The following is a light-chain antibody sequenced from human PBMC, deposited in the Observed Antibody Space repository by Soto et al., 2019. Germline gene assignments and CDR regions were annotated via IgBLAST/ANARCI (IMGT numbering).Light chain of an antibody. CDR3: QLYSGSAWT. J-gene: IGKJ1*01. CDR2: GVS. Sequence: EIVLTQSPGTLSLSPGERATHSCRASQTINNKYLAWYQQEPGQAPRLLIHGVSIRATGIPDRFSGSGSGTDFTLTISRLEPEDFEVYYCQLYSGSAWTFGQGTKVDIK. V-gene: IGKV3-20*01. CDR1: QTINNKY.